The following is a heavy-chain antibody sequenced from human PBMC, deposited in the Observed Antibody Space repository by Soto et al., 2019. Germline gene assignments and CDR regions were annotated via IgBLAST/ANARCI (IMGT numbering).Heavy chain of an antibody. D-gene: IGHD1-7*01. Sequence: PSETLSLTCAVSSGSISSSNWWSWVRQPPGKGLEWIGEIYHSGSTNYNPSLKSRVTISVDKSKNQFSLKLSSVTAADTAVYYCARGELRKTENWFDPWGQGTLVTVSS. V-gene: IGHV4-4*02. CDR3: ARGELRKTENWFDP. CDR1: SGSISSSNW. CDR2: IYHSGST. J-gene: IGHJ5*02.